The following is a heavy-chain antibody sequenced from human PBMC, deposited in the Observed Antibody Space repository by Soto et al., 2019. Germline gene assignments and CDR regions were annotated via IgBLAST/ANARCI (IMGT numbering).Heavy chain of an antibody. D-gene: IGHD6-19*01. J-gene: IGHJ5*02. CDR1: GFTFSSYA. V-gene: IGHV3-23*01. CDR3: AKDRPYSSWVAGWFDP. Sequence: EVQLLESGGGLVQPGGSLRLSCAASGFTFSSYAMSWVRQAPGKGLEWVSAISGSGGSTYYADSVKGRFTISRDNSKNTLYLQMSSLRAEDTAVYYCAKDRPYSSWVAGWFDPWGQGTLVTVSS. CDR2: ISGSGGST.